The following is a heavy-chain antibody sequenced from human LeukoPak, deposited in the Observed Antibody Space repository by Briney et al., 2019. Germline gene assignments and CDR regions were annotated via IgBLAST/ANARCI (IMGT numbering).Heavy chain of an antibody. CDR3: AREDYESYFFDY. D-gene: IGHD4-17*01. CDR1: GFTFSTYA. V-gene: IGHV3-74*01. Sequence: PGGSLRLSCAASGFTFSTYAMSWVRQAPGKGLVWVSRINSGGSSTTYADSVKGRFTISRDNSKNMVYLQMNSQRAEDTAVYYCAREDYESYFFDYWGQGTLVTVSS. CDR2: INSGGSST. J-gene: IGHJ4*02.